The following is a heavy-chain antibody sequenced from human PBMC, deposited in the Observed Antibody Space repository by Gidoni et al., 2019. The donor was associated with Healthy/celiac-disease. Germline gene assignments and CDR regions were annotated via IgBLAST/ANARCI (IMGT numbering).Heavy chain of an antibody. CDR2: ISGSGGST. CDR1: GCTFSSYA. V-gene: IGHV3-23*01. J-gene: IGHJ3*02. CDR3: AKGLPDLEDAFDI. Sequence: EVQLLESGGGLVQPGGSRRLSGAASGCTFSSYAMSWVRQAPGKGLECVSAISGSGGSTYYADSVKGRFTISRDNSKNTLYLQMNSLRAEDTAVYYCAKGLPDLEDAFDIWGQGTMVTVSS.